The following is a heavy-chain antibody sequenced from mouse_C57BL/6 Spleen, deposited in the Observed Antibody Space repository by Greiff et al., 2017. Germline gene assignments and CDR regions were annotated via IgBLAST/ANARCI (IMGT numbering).Heavy chain of an antibody. CDR1: GFTFSSYA. Sequence: EVKVVESGEGLVKPGGSLKLSCAASGFTFSSYAMSWVRQTPEKRLEWVAYISSSGDYTYYADTVQGRFTISRDNTRNTLYLKMNSLKSEDTAMYYCTGVLTRNYAMAYWGQGTSVTVSA. V-gene: IGHV5-9-1*02. J-gene: IGHJ4*01. CDR2: ISSSGDYT. D-gene: IGHD1-1*01. CDR3: TGVLTRNYAMAY.